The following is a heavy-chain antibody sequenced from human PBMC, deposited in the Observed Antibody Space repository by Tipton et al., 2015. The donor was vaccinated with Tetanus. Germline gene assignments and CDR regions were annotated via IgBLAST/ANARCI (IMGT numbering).Heavy chain of an antibody. J-gene: IGHJ1*01. CDR2: IDYFGTT. D-gene: IGHD3-3*01. CDR3: ARTSGYLYSSY. V-gene: IGHV4-59*01. Sequence: PGLVKPSETLSLTCTVSGGSISTYHWNWIRQFTGKGLEWIGYIDYFGTTKYNPSLKSRVAMSVDTSKNQLSLKLSSVTSADTAVYYCARTSGYLYSSYWGQGTLVTFSS. CDR1: GGSISTYH.